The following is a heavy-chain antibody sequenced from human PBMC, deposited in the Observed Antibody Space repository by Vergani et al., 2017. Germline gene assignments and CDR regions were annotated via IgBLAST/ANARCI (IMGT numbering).Heavy chain of an antibody. J-gene: IGHJ4*02. CDR2: ICHTDDT. CDR1: GDSISRNNC. Sequence: QVQLQESGPGLVKPLGTLSLTCAVPGDSISRNNCWTWVRQPPGKGLEWIGEICHTDDTKYSPSLKSRVTVSVDESRNLFSLRLNSVTAADTAVYYCATIGYRRWSYYFDYWGQGILVTVSS. V-gene: IGHV4-4*03. D-gene: IGHD1-26*01. CDR3: ATIGYRRWSYYFDY.